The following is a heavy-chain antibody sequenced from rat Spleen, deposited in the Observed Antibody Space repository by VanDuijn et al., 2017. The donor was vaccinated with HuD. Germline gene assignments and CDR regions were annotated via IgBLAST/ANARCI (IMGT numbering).Heavy chain of an antibody. Sequence: EVQLVESGGGLVQPGRSLKLSCAASGFIFSDYNMAWVRQAPKKGLEWVAAITHDGTGTYYSDSVEFRFTISTDNAKTTLYLQIDSLRSEDTDTYECARPSFGYSFAYWGPGVMVTVSS. CDR3: ARPSFGYSFAY. J-gene: IGHJ2*01. CDR1: GFIFSDYN. D-gene: IGHD1-7*01. V-gene: IGHV5-7*01. CDR2: ITHDGTGT.